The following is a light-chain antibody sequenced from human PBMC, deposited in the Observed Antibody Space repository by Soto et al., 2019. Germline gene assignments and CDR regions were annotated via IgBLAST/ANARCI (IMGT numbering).Light chain of an antibody. CDR2: DAS. CDR1: QSVGSN. V-gene: IGKV3-15*01. CDR3: QQYNNWPIT. J-gene: IGKJ5*01. Sequence: EIVMTQSPATLSVSPGERATLSCRASQSVGSNLAWYRQRPGQAPRLLIYDASTRATGIPARFSGSGSGTEFTLTISSLQSEHFALYYCQQYNNWPITFGQGTRLEIK.